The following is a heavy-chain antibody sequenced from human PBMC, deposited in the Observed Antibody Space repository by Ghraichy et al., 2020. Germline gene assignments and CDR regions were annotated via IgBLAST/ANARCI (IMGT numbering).Heavy chain of an antibody. D-gene: IGHD1-26*01. V-gene: IGHV4-39*01. CDR3: ARHPLYYEVLVGAFER. CDR2: MSYTGET. Sequence: SETLSLTCTVSGGSISSGKYYWGWIRQPPGKGLDWIGSMSYTGETFYSPSLKSRLSISADTSKTQVSLELSSVTAADTAVYYCARHPLYYEVLVGAFERWGQGTLVTVSS. J-gene: IGHJ4*03. CDR1: GGSISSGKYY.